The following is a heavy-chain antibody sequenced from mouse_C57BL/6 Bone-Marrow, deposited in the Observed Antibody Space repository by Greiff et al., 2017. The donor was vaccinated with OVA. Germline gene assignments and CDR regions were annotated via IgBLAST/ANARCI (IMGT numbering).Heavy chain of an antibody. CDR3: ARERGSYYGNWAWFAY. CDR1: GYTFTSYW. CDR2: IHPNSGST. J-gene: IGHJ3*01. V-gene: IGHV1-64*01. Sequence: VQLQQPGAELVKPGASVKLSCKASGYTFTSYWMHWVKQRPGQGLEWIGMIHPNSGSTNYNEKFKSKATLTVDTSSSTAYMQLSSLTSEDSAVYYCARERGSYYGNWAWFAYWGQGTLVTVSA. D-gene: IGHD2-1*01.